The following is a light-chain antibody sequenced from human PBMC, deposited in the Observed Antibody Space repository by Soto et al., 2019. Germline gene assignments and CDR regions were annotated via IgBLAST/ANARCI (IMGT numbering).Light chain of an antibody. V-gene: IGLV1-44*01. CDR3: AAWDDSLNGYLL. CDR2: TND. CDR1: SSNIGTNV. Sequence: QSVLPQPPSVSGTPGQRVTISCSGTSSNIGTNVVDWYQQLPGTAPRLLIYTNDRRPSGVPDRFSGSKSGTSASLAISGLQSEDEGDYFCAAWDDSLNGYLLFGGGTKLTVL. J-gene: IGLJ2*01.